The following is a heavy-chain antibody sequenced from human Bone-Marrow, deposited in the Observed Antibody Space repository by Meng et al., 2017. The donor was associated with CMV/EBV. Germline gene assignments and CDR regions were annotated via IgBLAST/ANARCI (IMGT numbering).Heavy chain of an antibody. CDR2: MSFDGSNK. CDR1: GFTFSSYT. Sequence: LSLTCTASGFTFSSYTMHWVRQAPGKGLEWVAVMSFDGSNKYYADSVRGRFTISRDSSKNTLYLQMNSLRPEDRAVYYCAKDSYGMDVWGQGTTVTVSS. J-gene: IGHJ6*02. CDR3: AKDSYGMDV. V-gene: IGHV3-30*04.